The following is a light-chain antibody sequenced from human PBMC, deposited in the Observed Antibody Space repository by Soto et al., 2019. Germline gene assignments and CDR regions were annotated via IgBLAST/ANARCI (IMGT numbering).Light chain of an antibody. CDR1: SSNIGAGYD. V-gene: IGLV1-40*01. Sequence: QSVLTQPPSVSGAPGQRVTISCTGSSSNIGAGYDVHWYQQLPGTAPKLLIYGNSNRPSGVPDRFSGSKSGTSASRAITGLQAEDEADYYCQSYDSSLSGSGVFGGGTKVTVL. CDR2: GNS. J-gene: IGLJ2*01. CDR3: QSYDSSLSGSGV.